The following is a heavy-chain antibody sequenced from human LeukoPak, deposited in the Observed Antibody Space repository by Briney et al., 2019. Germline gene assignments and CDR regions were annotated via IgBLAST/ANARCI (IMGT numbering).Heavy chain of an antibody. CDR2: ISYDGSNK. D-gene: IGHD7-27*01. CDR3: ARDQNWGSEPWYYFDY. J-gene: IGHJ4*02. V-gene: IGHV3-30-3*01. CDR1: GFTFSSYA. Sequence: GGSLRLSCAASGFTFSSYAMHWVRQAPGKGLEWVAVISYDGSNKYYADSVKGRFTISRDNSKNTLYLQMNSLRAEDTAVYYCARDQNWGSEPWYYFDYWGQGTLVTVSS.